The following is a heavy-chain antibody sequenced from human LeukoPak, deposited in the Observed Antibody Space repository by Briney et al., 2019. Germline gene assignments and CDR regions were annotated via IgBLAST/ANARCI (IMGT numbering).Heavy chain of an antibody. D-gene: IGHD3-22*01. J-gene: IGHJ6*03. V-gene: IGHV4-61*02. CDR3: ARVYYYDSSGYYYPRNYYYYMDV. CDR2: ISTSGTT. Sequence: PSETLSLTCTVSGGSISSGSYYWSWIRQPAGKGLEWIGRISTSGTTNYNPSLKSRVTISVDTSKNQFSLKLSSVTAADTAVYYCARVYYYDSSGYYYPRNYYYYMDVWGKGTTVTVSS. CDR1: GGSISSGSYY.